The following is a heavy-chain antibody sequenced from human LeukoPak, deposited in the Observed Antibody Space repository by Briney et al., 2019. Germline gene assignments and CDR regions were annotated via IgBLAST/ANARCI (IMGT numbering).Heavy chain of an antibody. CDR3: ARSSSSSWGWFDP. V-gene: IGHV4-4*07. Sequence: PSETLSLTCTVSGGFISSYYWSWIRQPAGKGLEWIGRIYTSGSTNYNPSLKSRVTISVDKSKNQFSLKLSSVTAADTAVYYCARSSSSSWGWFDPWGQGTLVTVSS. D-gene: IGHD6-13*01. J-gene: IGHJ5*02. CDR1: GGFISSYY. CDR2: IYTSGST.